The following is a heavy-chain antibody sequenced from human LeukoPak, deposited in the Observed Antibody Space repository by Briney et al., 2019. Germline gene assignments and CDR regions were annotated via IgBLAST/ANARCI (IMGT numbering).Heavy chain of an antibody. D-gene: IGHD2-21*02. J-gene: IGHJ3*02. Sequence: GGSLRLSCAVSGFTFSSHWMHWVRQAPGKGLVWVSRIKGDGSIPSYAESMKGRFTISRDNAKNTLDLQMNNLRVEDTAVYYCARESVTDISRQSDAFDIWGQGTMVTV. CDR2: IKGDGSIP. V-gene: IGHV3-74*01. CDR3: ARESVTDISRQSDAFDI. CDR1: GFTFSSHW.